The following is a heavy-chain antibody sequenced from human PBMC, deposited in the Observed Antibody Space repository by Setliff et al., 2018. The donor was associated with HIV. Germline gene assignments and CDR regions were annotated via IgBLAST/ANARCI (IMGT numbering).Heavy chain of an antibody. D-gene: IGHD3-16*01. V-gene: IGHV3-9*01. CDR2: VSWNSGSI. Sequence: SLRLSCAASGFTFDDYAMHWVRQAPGKGLEWVSGVSWNSGSIGYADSVKGRFTISRDNAKNSLYMQMNSLRVEDTALYYCAKDSRGGFYYFDYWGQGTLVTVSS. CDR1: GFTFDDYA. J-gene: IGHJ4*02. CDR3: AKDSRGGFYYFDY.